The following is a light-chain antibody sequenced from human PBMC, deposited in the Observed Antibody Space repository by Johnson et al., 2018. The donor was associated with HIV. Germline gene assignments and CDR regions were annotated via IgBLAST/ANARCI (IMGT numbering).Light chain of an antibody. Sequence: QSVLTQPPSVSAAPGQKVTISCSGSSSNIGNNYVSWYQQLPGTAPKLLIYENNKRPSGIPDRFSGSKSGTSATLGITGLQTGDEADYYCGTWASSLSALGPYGFGTGTKVTVL. J-gene: IGLJ1*01. CDR2: ENN. V-gene: IGLV1-51*02. CDR3: GTWASSLSALGPYG. CDR1: SSNIGNNY.